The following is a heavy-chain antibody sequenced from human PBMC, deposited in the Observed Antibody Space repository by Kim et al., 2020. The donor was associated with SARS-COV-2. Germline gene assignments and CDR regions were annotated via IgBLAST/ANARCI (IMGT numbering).Heavy chain of an antibody. Sequence: YAQKFQGRVTITADKSTSTAYMELSSLRSEDTAVYYCARGSGSGSYYGDYWGQGTLVTVSS. J-gene: IGHJ4*02. CDR3: ARGSGSGSYYGDY. D-gene: IGHD3-10*01. V-gene: IGHV1-69*04.